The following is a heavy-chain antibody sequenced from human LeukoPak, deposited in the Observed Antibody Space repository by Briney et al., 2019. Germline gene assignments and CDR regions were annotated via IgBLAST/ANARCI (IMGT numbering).Heavy chain of an antibody. V-gene: IGHV4-59*01. J-gene: IGHJ3*02. Sequence: SETLSLTCTVSGGSISSYYWSWIRQPPGKGQEWIGYIYYSGSTNYNPSLKSRVTISVDTSKNQFSLKLSSVTAADTAVYYCARDVDTAMGGAFDIWGQGTMVTVSS. D-gene: IGHD5-18*01. CDR1: GGSISSYY. CDR3: ARDVDTAMGGAFDI. CDR2: IYYSGST.